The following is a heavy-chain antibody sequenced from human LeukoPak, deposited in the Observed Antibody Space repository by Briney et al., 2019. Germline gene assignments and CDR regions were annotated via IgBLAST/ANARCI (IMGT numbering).Heavy chain of an antibody. V-gene: IGHV6-1*01. J-gene: IGHJ4*02. CDR3: AREQTGFDY. CDR1: GDSVSSNSAA. Sequence: SETRSLTCAISGDSVSSNSAAWNWIRQSPSRGLEWRGRTYYRSKWFNEYGISVKSRITINSDTSKNQFSLHLNSVTPEDTAMYYCAREQTGFDYWGQGTLVTVSS. CDR2: TYYRSKWFN.